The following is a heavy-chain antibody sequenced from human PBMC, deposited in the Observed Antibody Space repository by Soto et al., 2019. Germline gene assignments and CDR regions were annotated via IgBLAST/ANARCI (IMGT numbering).Heavy chain of an antibody. CDR3: ARIQSLPRNWFAT. D-gene: IGHD3-16*02. CDR1: GFSFTNRW. Sequence: PGESLKISCKGSGFSFTNRWISWVRQMPGKGLEWMGNIDPVDSYANYSPSFQGHVTFSVDTSISTAYLQWSSLKASDTPMYFCARIQSLPRNWFATWAQGTLVTVS. J-gene: IGHJ5*02. V-gene: IGHV5-10-1*01. CDR2: IDPVDSYA.